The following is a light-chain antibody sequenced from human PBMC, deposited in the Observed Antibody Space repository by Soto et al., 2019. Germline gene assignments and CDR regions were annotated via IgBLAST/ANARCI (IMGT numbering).Light chain of an antibody. CDR3: SSYASSNTWV. Sequence: QSVLTQPASVSGSPGQSITISCTGTNSDVGSYNYVSWYQQHPGKAPKLIIYDVINRPSGVSDRFSGSKSGNTASLTISGLQAEDEADYYCSSYASSNTWVFGGGTKLTVL. V-gene: IGLV2-14*01. CDR1: NSDVGSYNY. J-gene: IGLJ3*02. CDR2: DVI.